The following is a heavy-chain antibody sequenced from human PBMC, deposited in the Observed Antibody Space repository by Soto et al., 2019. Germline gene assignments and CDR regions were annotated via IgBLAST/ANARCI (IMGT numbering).Heavy chain of an antibody. J-gene: IGHJ4*02. CDR1: GASIRSGGYY. CDR3: ARIEMASIK. Sequence: PSETLSLTCSVSGASIRSGGYYWSWLRQSPGKGLERIGHIYYTGSTFYRPSLKSRLTISLDTSKNQFSMDMRSVTAAATAMYYCARIEMASIKWGRGTLVTVSS. CDR2: IYYTGST. V-gene: IGHV4-31*03.